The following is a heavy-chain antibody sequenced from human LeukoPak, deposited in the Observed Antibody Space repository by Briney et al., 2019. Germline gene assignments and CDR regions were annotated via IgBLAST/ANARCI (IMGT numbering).Heavy chain of an antibody. CDR3: ARATFGGVMFDY. D-gene: IGHD3-16*01. V-gene: IGHV4-30-2*01. CDR2: IYHSGST. CDR1: GGSISSGGYS. J-gene: IGHJ4*02. Sequence: SQTLSLTCAVSGGSISSGGYSWSWIRQPPGKGWDWIGYIYHSGSTYYNPSLKSRVTISVDRSKNQFSLKLSSVTAADTAVYYCARATFGGVMFDYWGQGTLVTVSS.